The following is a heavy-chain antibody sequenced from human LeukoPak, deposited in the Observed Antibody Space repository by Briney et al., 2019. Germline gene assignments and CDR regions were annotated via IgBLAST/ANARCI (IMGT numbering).Heavy chain of an antibody. J-gene: IGHJ3*02. CDR1: GGTFSTHA. D-gene: IGHD6-19*01. Sequence: SVKVSFKASGGTFSTHAINWVRQAPAQGLEWMGGIIPIFGSPNYAQKFQGRVTITTDESTSTAYMELSSLRSEDTAVYYCARKHSAGTYLGAFDIWGQGTMVTVSS. CDR3: ARKHSAGTYLGAFDI. V-gene: IGHV1-69*05. CDR2: IIPIFGSP.